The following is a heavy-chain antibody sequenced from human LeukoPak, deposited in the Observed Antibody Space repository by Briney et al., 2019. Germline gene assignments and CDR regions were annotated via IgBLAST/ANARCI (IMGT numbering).Heavy chain of an antibody. V-gene: IGHV1-2*02. J-gene: IGHJ4*02. CDR3: ARDRVQLERRLDY. CDR2: INPNSGGT. Sequence: ASVKVSCKASGYTFTDYYMHWVRQAPGQGLEWMGWINPNSGGTNYAQKFQGRVTMTRDTSISTAYMELSRLRSDDTAVYYCARDRVQLERRLDYWGQGTLVTVSS. CDR1: GYTFTDYY. D-gene: IGHD1-1*01.